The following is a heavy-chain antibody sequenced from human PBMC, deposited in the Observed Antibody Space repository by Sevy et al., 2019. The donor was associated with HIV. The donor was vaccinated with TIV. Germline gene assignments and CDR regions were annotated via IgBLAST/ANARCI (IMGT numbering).Heavy chain of an antibody. Sequence: GGSLRLSCAASGFVFSNYWMHWVRQAPGKGLVWVSHIESDGTYTSYADSVKGRFTISRDNAKNTLYLQLNRLRAEDTAVYSCARDLYVGKCGSPVVYWGQGTLVTVSS. J-gene: IGHJ4*02. V-gene: IGHV3-74*01. CDR2: IESDGTYT. CDR3: ARDLYVGKCGSPVVY. D-gene: IGHD2-15*01. CDR1: GFVFSNYW.